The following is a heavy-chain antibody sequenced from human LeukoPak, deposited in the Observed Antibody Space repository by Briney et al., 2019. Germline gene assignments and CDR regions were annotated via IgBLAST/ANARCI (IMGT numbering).Heavy chain of an antibody. CDR3: ARGPAAGTLNFDY. Sequence: AGGSLRLSCAASGFTFSSYAMSWIRQPPGKGLEWIGYIYYSGSTNYNPSLKSRVTVSVDTSKNQFSLKLSSVTAADTAVYYCARGPAAGTLNFDYWGQGTLVTVSS. CDR2: IYYSGST. CDR1: GFTFSSYA. D-gene: IGHD6-13*01. V-gene: IGHV4-59*01. J-gene: IGHJ4*02.